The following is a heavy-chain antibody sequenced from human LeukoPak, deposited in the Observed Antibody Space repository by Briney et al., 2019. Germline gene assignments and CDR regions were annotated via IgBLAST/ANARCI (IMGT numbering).Heavy chain of an antibody. D-gene: IGHD2/OR15-2a*01. V-gene: IGHV3-64D*09. J-gene: IGHJ4*02. Sequence: GGSLRLSCSASGFTFSSYAMHWVRQAPGKGLEYVAAISRNGGSTYYADSVKGRFTISRDNSKNTLYLQMSSLRAEDTAVYLCVKDLRSDFMGVLSRYLSYWGQGTLVTVSS. CDR3: VKDLRSDFMGVLSRYLSY. CDR2: ISRNGGST. CDR1: GFTFSSYA.